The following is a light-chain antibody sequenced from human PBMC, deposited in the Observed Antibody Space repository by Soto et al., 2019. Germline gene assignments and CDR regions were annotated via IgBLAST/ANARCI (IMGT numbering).Light chain of an antibody. Sequence: IQLTQSPSSLSASVGDRVTITCRASQGISSFLAWCQQKPGKAPKLLIYAASTLQTGVPSRFSGSGSGTDFTLTISSLQPADFATYYCQQLNSYPITFGQGTRLEIK. CDR1: QGISSF. CDR2: AAS. J-gene: IGKJ5*01. CDR3: QQLNSYPIT. V-gene: IGKV1-9*01.